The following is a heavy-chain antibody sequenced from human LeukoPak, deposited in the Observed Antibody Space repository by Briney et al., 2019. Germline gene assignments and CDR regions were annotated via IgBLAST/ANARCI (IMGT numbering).Heavy chain of an antibody. Sequence: ASVKVSCKASGYTFTGYYMHWVRQAPGQGLEWMGWINPYSGDTNYAQNFQGRVTMTRDMSTSTVYMELSSLRAEDTAVYYCARGSRPVYNLLTGKRYFDYWGQGTLLTVSS. J-gene: IGHJ4*02. CDR2: INPYSGDT. V-gene: IGHV1-2*02. D-gene: IGHD3-9*01. CDR3: ARGSRPVYNLLTGKRYFDY. CDR1: GYTFTGYY.